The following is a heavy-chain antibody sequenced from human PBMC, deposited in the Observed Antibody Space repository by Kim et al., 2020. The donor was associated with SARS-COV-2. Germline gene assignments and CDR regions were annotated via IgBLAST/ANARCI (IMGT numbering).Heavy chain of an antibody. CDR2: IYYSGST. CDR3: ASDGYNWSGWHY. J-gene: IGHJ4*02. D-gene: IGHD5-12*01. Sequence: SETLSLTCTVSGGSISSYYWSWIRQPPGKGLEWIGYIYYSGSTNYNPSLKSRVTISVDTSKNQFSLKLSSVTAADTAVYYCASDGYNWSGWHYWGQGTLVTVSS. CDR1: GGSISSYY. V-gene: IGHV4-59*13.